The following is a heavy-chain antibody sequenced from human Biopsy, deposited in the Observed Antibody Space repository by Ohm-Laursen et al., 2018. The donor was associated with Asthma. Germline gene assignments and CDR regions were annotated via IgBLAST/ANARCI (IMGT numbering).Heavy chain of an antibody. V-gene: IGHV1-69*13. CDR1: GDSFSNYA. J-gene: IGHJ6*02. Sequence: ASVKVSCRASGDSFSNYAISWVRQAPGQGLEWMGGLIPVLGTPDHAQMFEGRVTIAADESTSTAYMELSSLRSEDTAVYYCARGYICSDGIVYYYFGLEVWGQGTTVTVSS. CDR3: ARGYICSDGIVYYYFGLEV. D-gene: IGHD5-12*01. CDR2: LIPVLGTP.